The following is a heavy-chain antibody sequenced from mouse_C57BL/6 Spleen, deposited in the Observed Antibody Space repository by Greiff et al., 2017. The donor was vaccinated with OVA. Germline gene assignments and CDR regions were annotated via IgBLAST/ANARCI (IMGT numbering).Heavy chain of an antibody. D-gene: IGHD2-3*01. CDR1: GYTFTDYN. Sequence: VQLKESGPELVKPGASVKMSCKASGYTFTDYNMHWVKQSHGKSLEWIGYINPNNGGTSYNQKFKGKATLTVNKSSSTAYMELRSLTSEDSAVYYCARETDGYYNFDYWGQGTTLTVSS. CDR2: INPNNGGT. CDR3: ARETDGYYNFDY. V-gene: IGHV1-22*01. J-gene: IGHJ2*01.